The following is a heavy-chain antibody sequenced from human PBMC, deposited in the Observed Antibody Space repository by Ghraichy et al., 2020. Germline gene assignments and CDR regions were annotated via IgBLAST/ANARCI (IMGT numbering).Heavy chain of an antibody. J-gene: IGHJ5*02. Sequence: SVKVSCKASGGTFSSYAISWVRQAPGQGLEWMGGIIPIFGTANYAQKFQGRVTITADESTSTAYMELSSLRSEDTAVYYCARRAGTTPVYDYGDYGWFDPWGQGTLVTVSS. CDR3: ARRAGTTPVYDYGDYGWFDP. D-gene: IGHD4-17*01. CDR1: GGTFSSYA. CDR2: IIPIFGTA. V-gene: IGHV1-69*13.